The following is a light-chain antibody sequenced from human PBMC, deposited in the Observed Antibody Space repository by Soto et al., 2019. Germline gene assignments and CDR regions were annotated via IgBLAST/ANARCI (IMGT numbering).Light chain of an antibody. CDR3: QQANSLFPLN. CDR1: QGISKW. CDR2: AAS. J-gene: IGKJ4*01. Sequence: DIQMTQSPSSMSASVGDRVTITCRASQGISKWLAWYQQKPGEAPKLLIYAASNLRSGVPSRFSGSGSGTDFTLTISSLQPEDFATYYCQQANSLFPLNFGGGTKVEIK. V-gene: IGKV1-12*01.